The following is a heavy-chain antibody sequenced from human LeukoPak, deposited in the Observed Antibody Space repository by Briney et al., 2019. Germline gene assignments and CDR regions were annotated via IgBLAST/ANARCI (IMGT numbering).Heavy chain of an antibody. V-gene: IGHV3-53*01. CDR1: GFTVSRNY. CDR2: IYRGGST. CDR3: ARDIGSALDY. J-gene: IGHJ4*02. Sequence: PGGSLRLSCAASGFTVSRNYMSWVRQAPAKGLEWVSVIYRGGSTEYADYVKGRFTISIDNSKNTLYLQMNSLRAEGTAVYYCARDIGSALDYWGQGTLVSVSS. D-gene: IGHD6-25*01.